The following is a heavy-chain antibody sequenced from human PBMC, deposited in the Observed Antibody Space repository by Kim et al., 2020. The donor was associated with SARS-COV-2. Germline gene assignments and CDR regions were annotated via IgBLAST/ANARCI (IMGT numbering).Heavy chain of an antibody. D-gene: IGHD6-13*01. V-gene: IGHV2-5*01. Sequence: YSPSLKGRLTLTKDNSKTQVVLTMTNMDPVDTATYYCARQQLLYYYGMDVWGQGTTVTVSS. CDR3: ARQQLLYYYGMDV. J-gene: IGHJ6*02.